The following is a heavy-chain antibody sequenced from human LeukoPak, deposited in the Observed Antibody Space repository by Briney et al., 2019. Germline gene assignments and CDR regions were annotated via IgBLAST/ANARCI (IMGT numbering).Heavy chain of an antibody. CDR2: IYYSGST. J-gene: IGHJ6*03. D-gene: IGHD4-23*01. CDR3: ARTTTVAMYYYYMDV. V-gene: IGHV4-59*01. CDR1: GGSISSYY. Sequence: SETLSLTCTVSGGSISSYYWSWIRQPPGKGLEWIGYIYYSGSTNYNPSLKSRVTISVDTSKNQFSLKLSSVTAADTAVYYCARTTTVAMYYYYMDVWGKGTTVTVSS.